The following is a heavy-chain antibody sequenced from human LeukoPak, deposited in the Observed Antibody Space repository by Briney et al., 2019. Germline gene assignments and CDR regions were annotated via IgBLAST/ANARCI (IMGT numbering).Heavy chain of an antibody. CDR1: EYTFTSYD. CDR3: ARLSSSWYTPNDY. V-gene: IGHV1-8*01. Sequence: ASVKVSCKASEYTFTSYDINWVRQATGQGLEWMGWMNPNSGNTGYAQKLQGRVTMTRDTSISTAYMELSRLRSDDTAVYYCARLSSSWYTPNDYWGQGTLVTVSS. J-gene: IGHJ4*02. D-gene: IGHD6-13*01. CDR2: MNPNSGNT.